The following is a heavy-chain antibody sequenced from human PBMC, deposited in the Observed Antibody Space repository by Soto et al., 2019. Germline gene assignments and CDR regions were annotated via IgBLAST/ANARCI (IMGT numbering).Heavy chain of an antibody. V-gene: IGHV3-7*01. CDR2: INQDGSEK. J-gene: IGHJ4*02. D-gene: IGHD3-16*01. CDR1: GFTFSNLW. Sequence: EVQLVDSGGGLVQPGGSLRLSCAASGFTFSNLWMTWVRQTPGKGLQWVANINQDGSEKHYVDSVEGRFTISRDNARNSLYWQRDGLRVEDTAIYYFTKGGHVDIWGEEPLVTFAS. CDR3: TKGGHVDI.